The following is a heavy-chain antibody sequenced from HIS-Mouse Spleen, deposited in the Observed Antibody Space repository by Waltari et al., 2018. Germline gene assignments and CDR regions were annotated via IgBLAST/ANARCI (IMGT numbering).Heavy chain of an antibody. D-gene: IGHD2-2*01. Sequence: EVQLLESGGGLVQPGESLRLSCAASGFTFSSYAMSWVRQAPGKGLEWVSAISGSGGSTYYADSVKGRFTISRDNSKNTLYLQMNSLRAEDTAVYYCAKSMVVVVPAAYGMDVWGQGTTVTVSS. CDR3: AKSMVVVVPAAYGMDV. J-gene: IGHJ6*02. CDR1: GFTFSSYA. CDR2: ISGSGGST. V-gene: IGHV3-23*01.